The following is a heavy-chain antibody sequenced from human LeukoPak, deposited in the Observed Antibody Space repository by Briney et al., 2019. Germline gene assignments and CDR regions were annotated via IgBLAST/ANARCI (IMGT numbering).Heavy chain of an antibody. D-gene: IGHD3-10*01. Sequence: SETLSLTCTVSGGSISSYYWSWIRQPPGKGLEWIGYIYYSGSTNYNPSLKSRVTISVDTSKSQFSLKLSSVTAADTAVYYCARGGVMVRGGGFDYWGQGTLVTVSS. CDR3: ARGGVMVRGGGFDY. V-gene: IGHV4-59*01. CDR2: IYYSGST. J-gene: IGHJ4*02. CDR1: GGSISSYY.